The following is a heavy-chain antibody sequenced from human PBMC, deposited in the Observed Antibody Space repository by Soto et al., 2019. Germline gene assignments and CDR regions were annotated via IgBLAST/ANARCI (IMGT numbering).Heavy chain of an antibody. V-gene: IGHV1-2*02. D-gene: IGHD2-8*02. CDR3: ARGDYGTGGYPFPYFDY. J-gene: IGHJ4*01. CDR2: INPDSGAT. Sequence: HEHLVQSGAEVKRPGASLKVSCKASGYSFTGYYIHWVRQAPGQGLEWMGWINPDSGATNYAQNFQGRVTLTSDTSISTASMDLTSLTSDDTAVYYCARGDYGTGGYPFPYFDYWGHGTRVNVSS. CDR1: GYSFTGYY.